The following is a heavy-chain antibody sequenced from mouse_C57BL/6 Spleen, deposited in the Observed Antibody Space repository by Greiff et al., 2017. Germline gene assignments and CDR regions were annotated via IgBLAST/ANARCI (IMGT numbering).Heavy chain of an antibody. CDR2: IHPNSGST. V-gene: IGHV1-64*01. CDR1: GYTFTSYW. Sequence: QVQLQQPGAELVKPGASVKLSCTASGYTFTSYWMHWVQQRPGQGLEWIGMIHPNSGSTNYNEKFKSKSTLTVDKSSSTGYMQLSSLTSEDSAVYYCARCYYDGSSYCWFAYWGKGTLVTVSA. CDR3: ARCYYDGSSYCWFAY. J-gene: IGHJ3*01. D-gene: IGHD1-1*01.